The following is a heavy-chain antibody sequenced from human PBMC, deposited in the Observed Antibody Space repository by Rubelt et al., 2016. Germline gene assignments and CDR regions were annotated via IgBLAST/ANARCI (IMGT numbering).Heavy chain of an antibody. CDR2: IDDGGSP. V-gene: IGHV3-53*01. CDR1: GFTFSDHY. D-gene: IGHD6-13*01. Sequence: GGSLRLSCAASGFTFSDHYMNWVRQAPGKGLEWVSVIDDGGSPTYADSVEGRFTISRDNSKNTVYLHMSSLGVEDTAVYFCARGAGRFDPWGQGTLVTVSS. CDR3: ARGAGRFDP. J-gene: IGHJ5*02.